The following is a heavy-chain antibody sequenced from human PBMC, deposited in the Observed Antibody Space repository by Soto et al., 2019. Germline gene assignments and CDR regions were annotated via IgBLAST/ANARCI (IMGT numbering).Heavy chain of an antibody. CDR2: IKQDGSEK. Sequence: LGGSLRLSCAASGFTFSSDWMSWVRQAPGKGLEWVANIKQDGSEKYYVDSVKGRFTISRDNAKNSLYLQMNSLRAEDTAVYYCASHYYDSSGYYHDYWGQGTLVTVSS. CDR3: ASHYYDSSGYYHDY. D-gene: IGHD3-22*01. CDR1: GFTFSSDW. V-gene: IGHV3-7*01. J-gene: IGHJ4*02.